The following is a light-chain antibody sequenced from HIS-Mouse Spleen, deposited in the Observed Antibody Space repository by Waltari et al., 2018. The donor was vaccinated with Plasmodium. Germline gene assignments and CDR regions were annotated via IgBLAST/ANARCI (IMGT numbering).Light chain of an antibody. CDR3: CSYAGSSTFV. J-gene: IGLJ3*02. V-gene: IGLV2-23*03. Sequence: QSALTQPASVSGSPGQSITISCTGTSSAVGSYNLVSWYQQHPGKAPKPMIYEGSKRPSGVSNRFSGSKSGNTASLTISGLQAEDEADYYCCSYAGSSTFVFGGGTKLTVL. CDR2: EGS. CDR1: SSAVGSYNL.